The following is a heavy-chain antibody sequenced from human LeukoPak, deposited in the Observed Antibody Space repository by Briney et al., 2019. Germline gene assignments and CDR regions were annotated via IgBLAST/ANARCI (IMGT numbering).Heavy chain of an antibody. CDR2: ISTSSSYI. CDR3: ARGVVTASRGGYYFDY. CDR1: GYTFSTYS. Sequence: GGSLRLSCAASGYTFSTYSMNWVRQAPGKGLEWVSCISTSSSYIYYADSVKGRFTISRDNAKNSLYLQVNRLRAEDTPVYYCARGVVTASRGGYYFDYWCQGTLVTVSS. J-gene: IGHJ4*02. V-gene: IGHV3-21*01. D-gene: IGHD2-21*02.